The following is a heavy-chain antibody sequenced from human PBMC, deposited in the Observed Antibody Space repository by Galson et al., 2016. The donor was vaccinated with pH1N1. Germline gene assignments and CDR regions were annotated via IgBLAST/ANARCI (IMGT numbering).Heavy chain of an antibody. Sequence: QSGAEVTKPGESLKISCKGPGYTYWIAWVRQMPGKGLELMGIIYPGDSDTTYSPSFQGQVTISADKSISTAYLQWSSLKASDTAMYYCASRLGSSWSFDMWGQGTMVTFSS. CDR2: IYPGDSDT. V-gene: IGHV5-51*01. D-gene: IGHD5/OR15-5a*01. CDR1: GYTYW. J-gene: IGHJ3*02. CDR3: ASRLGSSWSFDM.